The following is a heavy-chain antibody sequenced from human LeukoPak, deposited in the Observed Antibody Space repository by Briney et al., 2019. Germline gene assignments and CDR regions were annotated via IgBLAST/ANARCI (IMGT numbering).Heavy chain of an antibody. Sequence: KASETLSLTCTVSGGSISSYYWSWIRQPPGKGLEWIGYIYYSGSTNYNPSLKSRVTISVDTSKNQFSLKLSSVTAADTAVYYCARGTAITMIVVVTFDYWGQGTLVTVSS. CDR1: GGSISSYY. J-gene: IGHJ4*02. D-gene: IGHD3-22*01. CDR2: IYYSGST. CDR3: ARGTAITMIVVVTFDY. V-gene: IGHV4-59*12.